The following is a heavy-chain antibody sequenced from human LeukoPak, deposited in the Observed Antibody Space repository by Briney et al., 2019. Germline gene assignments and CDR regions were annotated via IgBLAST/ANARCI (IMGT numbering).Heavy chain of an antibody. CDR3: AREKNRNYFDY. CDR1: GFTFSSYA. V-gene: IGHV3-30*04. CDR2: ISYDGSNK. D-gene: IGHD1-14*01. Sequence: PGRSLRLSCAASGFTFSSYAMHWVRQAPGKGLEWVAVISYDGSNKYYAESVKGRFTISRDNSKNTLYLQMNSLRAEDTAVYYCAREKNRNYFDYWGQGTLVTVSS. J-gene: IGHJ4*02.